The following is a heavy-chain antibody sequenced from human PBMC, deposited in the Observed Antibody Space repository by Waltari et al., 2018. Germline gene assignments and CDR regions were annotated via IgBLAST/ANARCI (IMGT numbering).Heavy chain of an antibody. J-gene: IGHJ4*02. Sequence: FGFSTCWIAPVPQTSGGGLEWVANRNYDGSERHYVDAVKGRFTSSRDNARNSLYLQMNSLRAEDTAVYYCATYRWLGYWGQGTLVTVSS. V-gene: IGHV3-7*03. CDR1: FGFSTCW. CDR2: RNYDGSER. D-gene: IGHD3-10*01. CDR3: ATYRWLGY.